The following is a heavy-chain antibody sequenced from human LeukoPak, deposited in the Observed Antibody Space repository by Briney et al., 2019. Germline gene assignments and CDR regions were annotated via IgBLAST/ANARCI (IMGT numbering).Heavy chain of an antibody. CDR3: ARVIAVADRLDAFDI. V-gene: IGHV3-53*01. J-gene: IGHJ3*02. Sequence: GGSLRLSCAASEFTVSINYMSWVRQAPGKGLEWVSVIYSGGSTYYADSVKGRFTISRDNSKNTLYLQMNSLRAEDTAVYYCARVIAVADRLDAFDIWGQGTMVTVSS. CDR2: IYSGGST. D-gene: IGHD6-19*01. CDR1: EFTVSINY.